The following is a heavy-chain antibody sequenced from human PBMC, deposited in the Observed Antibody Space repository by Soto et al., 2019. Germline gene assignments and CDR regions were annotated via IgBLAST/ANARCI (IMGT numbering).Heavy chain of an antibody. CDR2: IYYSGST. CDR1: GGSISSGDYY. J-gene: IGHJ2*01. CDR3: AREPTLYGDHRYFDL. V-gene: IGHV4-30-4*01. D-gene: IGHD4-17*01. Sequence: QVQLQESGPGLLKPSQTLTLNCTVSGGSISSGDYYWSWIRQPPGKGLEWIGYIYYSGSTYYNPSLKSRVTISVDTSKNQFSLKLSSVTAADTPVYYCAREPTLYGDHRYFDLWGRGTLVTVSS.